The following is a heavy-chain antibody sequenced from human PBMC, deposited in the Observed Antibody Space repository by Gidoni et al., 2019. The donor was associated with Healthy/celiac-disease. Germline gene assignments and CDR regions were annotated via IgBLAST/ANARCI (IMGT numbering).Heavy chain of an antibody. CDR1: GGSFSGYY. J-gene: IGHJ5*02. CDR3: ARGTRERYFDHNWFDP. D-gene: IGHD3-9*01. Sequence: QVQLQQWGAGLLKPSETLSLTCAVYGGSFSGYYWSWIRQPPGKGLEWIGEINHSGSTNYNPSLKSRVTKSVDTSKNQFSLKLSSVTAADTAVYYCARGTRERYFDHNWFDPWGQGTLVTVSS. V-gene: IGHV4-34*01. CDR2: INHSGST.